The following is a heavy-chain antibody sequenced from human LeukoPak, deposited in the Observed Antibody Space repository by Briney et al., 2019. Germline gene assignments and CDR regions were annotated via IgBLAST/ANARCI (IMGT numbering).Heavy chain of an antibody. J-gene: IGHJ4*02. Sequence: GGSLRLSCAASGFTFSTSWIHWVRQAPGKGLVWVSRMNGDGTTTNYADSVKCRFTISRDNAKNTLYLQMNSLRDEDTAVYYCARAGYYRFDYWGQGILVTVSS. CDR2: MNGDGTTT. CDR3: ARAGYYRFDY. CDR1: GFTFSTSW. V-gene: IGHV3-74*01. D-gene: IGHD2/OR15-2a*01.